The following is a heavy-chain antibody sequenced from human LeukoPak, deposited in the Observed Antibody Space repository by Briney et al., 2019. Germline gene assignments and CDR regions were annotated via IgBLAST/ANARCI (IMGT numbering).Heavy chain of an antibody. Sequence: GGSLRLSCAASGFTFSSYWMHWVRQAPGKGLVWVSRIKSDGSTRYADPVKGRFTISRDNAKNTVSLQMNSLRAEDTGVYYCARAPSEIGGYYPEYFRHWGQGTLVTVSP. V-gene: IGHV3-74*01. CDR2: IKSDGST. CDR1: GFTFSSYW. CDR3: ARAPSEIGGYYPEYFRH. J-gene: IGHJ1*01. D-gene: IGHD3-22*01.